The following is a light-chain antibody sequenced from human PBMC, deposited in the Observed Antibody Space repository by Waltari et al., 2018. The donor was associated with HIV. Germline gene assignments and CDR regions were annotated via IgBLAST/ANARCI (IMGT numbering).Light chain of an antibody. CDR1: HRDVGFYNL. J-gene: IGLJ2*01. CDR3: NSYTSSDTVV. CDR2: GVR. Sequence: QSALTQPASVSGSPGQSITIFCTGTHRDVGFYNLVSWYQHFPGEAPRRISFGVRSRPSGVSSRFSGPKSGNTASLTISGLQAEDEAKYFCNSYTSSDTVVCGGGTKLTVL. V-gene: IGLV2-14*01.